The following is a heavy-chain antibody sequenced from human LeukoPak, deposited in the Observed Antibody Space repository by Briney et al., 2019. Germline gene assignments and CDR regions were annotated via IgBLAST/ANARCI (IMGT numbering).Heavy chain of an antibody. Sequence: GGSLRLSCAASGFTFSSYGMHWVRQAPGKGLEWVAVIWYDGSNKYYADPVKGRFTISRDNSKNTLYLQMNSLRAEDTAVYYCARLSSGWTKLDYWGQGTLVTVSS. V-gene: IGHV3-33*01. D-gene: IGHD6-19*01. CDR2: IWYDGSNK. J-gene: IGHJ4*02. CDR1: GFTFSSYG. CDR3: ARLSSGWTKLDY.